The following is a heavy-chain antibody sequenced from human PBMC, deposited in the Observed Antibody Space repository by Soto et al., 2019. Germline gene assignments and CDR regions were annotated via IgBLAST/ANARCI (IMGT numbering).Heavy chain of an antibody. CDR1: GGTFSSYA. V-gene: IGHV1-69*13. J-gene: IGHJ4*02. D-gene: IGHD6-6*01. Sequence: SVKVSCKASGGTFSSYAISWVRQAPGQGLEWMGGIIPIFGTANYAQKFQGRVTITADESTSTAYMELSSLRSEDTAVYYCARDQYSSSPFDYWGQGTLVTVSS. CDR3: ARDQYSSSPFDY. CDR2: IIPIFGTA.